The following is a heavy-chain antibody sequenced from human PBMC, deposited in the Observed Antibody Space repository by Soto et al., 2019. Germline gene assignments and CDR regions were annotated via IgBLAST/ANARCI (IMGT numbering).Heavy chain of an antibody. Sequence: VQLVESGGDLVKPGGSLRLSCAASGYTFSDYYMSWIRQAPGKGLEWISYIDTSGTKIYYADSVKGRFTITRDNAKNSLYLAMNSLRDEDTAVYYCASPCDMWSGYLSPVDYWGQGPLVTVSS. V-gene: IGHV3-11*01. CDR3: ASPCDMWSGYLSPVDY. CDR1: GYTFSDYY. D-gene: IGHD3-3*01. CDR2: IDTSGTKI. J-gene: IGHJ4*02.